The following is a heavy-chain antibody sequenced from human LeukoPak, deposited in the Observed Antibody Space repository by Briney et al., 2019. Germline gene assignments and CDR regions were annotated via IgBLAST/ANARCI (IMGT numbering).Heavy chain of an antibody. CDR1: GYTFIDYD. CDR2: IIPILGIA. J-gene: IGHJ4*02. D-gene: IGHD3-22*01. Sequence: SVKVSCKASGYTFIDYDIHWVRQAPGQGLEWMGRIIPILGIANYAQKFQGRVTITADKSTSTAYMELSSLRSEDTAVYYCARASNYYDSSGYLYYFDYWGQGTLVTVSS. CDR3: ARASNYYDSSGYLYYFDY. V-gene: IGHV1-69*04.